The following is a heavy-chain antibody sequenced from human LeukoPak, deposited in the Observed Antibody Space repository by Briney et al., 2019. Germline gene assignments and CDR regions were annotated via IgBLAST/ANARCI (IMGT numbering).Heavy chain of an antibody. D-gene: IGHD1-26*01. CDR1: GFTFSSYE. CDR2: ISSSGSTI. J-gene: IGHJ6*03. CDR3: AREVIRGGSYYYYYIDV. Sequence: GGSLRLSCAASGFTFSSYEMNWVRQAPGKGLEWVSYISSSGSTIYYADSVKGRFTISRDNAKNSLYLQMNSLRAEDTAVYYCAREVIRGGSYYYYYIDVWGKGTTVTVSS. V-gene: IGHV3-48*03.